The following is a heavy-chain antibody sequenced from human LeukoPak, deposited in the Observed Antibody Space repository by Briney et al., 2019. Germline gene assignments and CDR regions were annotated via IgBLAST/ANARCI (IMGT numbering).Heavy chain of an antibody. CDR3: ARLTEVGTTTAAFDI. CDR2: FYPGDSDS. J-gene: IGHJ3*02. V-gene: IGHV5-51*01. CDR1: GYRFTNYW. Sequence: NRGESLKISCKGSGYRFTNYWIGWVRQMPGKGLEWMGIFYPGDSDSRYSPSFQGQATMSADKSISTAYLQWGSLKASDTAMYYCARLTEVGTTTAAFDIWGQGTMVTVSS. D-gene: IGHD1-26*01.